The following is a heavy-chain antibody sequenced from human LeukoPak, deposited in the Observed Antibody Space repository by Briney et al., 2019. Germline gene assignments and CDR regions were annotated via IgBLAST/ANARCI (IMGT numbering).Heavy chain of an antibody. V-gene: IGHV3-21*01. J-gene: IGHJ5*02. CDR1: GFTFSSYS. CDR2: ISSSSSYM. D-gene: IGHD6-13*01. CDR3: ARPRGAAAGTFGFDP. Sequence: GGSLRLSCAASGFTFSSYSMNWVRQAPGKGLEWVSSISSSSSYMYYADSVKGRFTISRDNAKNSLYLQMNSLRAEDTAVYYCARPRGAAAGTFGFDPWGQGTLVTVSS.